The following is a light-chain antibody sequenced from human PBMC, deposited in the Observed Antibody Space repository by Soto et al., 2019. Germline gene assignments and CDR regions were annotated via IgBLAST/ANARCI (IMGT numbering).Light chain of an antibody. J-gene: IGKJ4*01. V-gene: IGKV3-15*01. CDR3: QQYNSWPLT. CDR2: GAS. Sequence: EILMTQSPATLSVSPGERATLSCRASQSVSSNLAWYQQKPGQAPRLLIYGASTRATGIPARFSGSGSGTEFTLTISRLQSEDFSVYYCQQYNSWPLTFGGGTKVDIK. CDR1: QSVSSN.